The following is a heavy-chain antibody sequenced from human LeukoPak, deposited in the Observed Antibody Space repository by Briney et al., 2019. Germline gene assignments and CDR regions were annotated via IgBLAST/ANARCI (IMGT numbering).Heavy chain of an antibody. J-gene: IGHJ4*02. Sequence: PGGSLRLSCAASGFTFSSYWMTWVRQAPGKELEWVANIKPDGSVGYYVDSVRGRFIISRDNAGNSLYLQMNSLRVEDTAVYYCTQNLVAAAGDHWGQGTLLIVSS. V-gene: IGHV3-7*01. CDR1: GFTFSSYW. CDR3: TQNLVAAAGDH. CDR2: IKPDGSVG. D-gene: IGHD6-13*01.